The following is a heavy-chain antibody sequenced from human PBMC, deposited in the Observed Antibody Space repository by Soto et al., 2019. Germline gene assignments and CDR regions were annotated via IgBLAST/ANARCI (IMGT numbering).Heavy chain of an antibody. CDR3: ARSYYDGSGRFDY. CDR2: ISYDGSDN. CDR1: GFIFSSYA. D-gene: IGHD3-22*01. J-gene: IGHJ4*02. V-gene: IGHV3-30-3*01. Sequence: QGHLVESGGGVVEPGRSLRLSCAASGFIFSSYAMQWVRQAPGKGLEWVGVISYDGSDNDYADSVKGRFTISRDNSKNTLYRPMSSLRPEETAMYYCARSYYDGSGRFDYWGQGTLVSVSS.